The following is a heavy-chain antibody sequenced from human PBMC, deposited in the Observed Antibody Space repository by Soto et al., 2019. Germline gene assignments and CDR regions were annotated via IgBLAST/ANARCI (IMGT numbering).Heavy chain of an antibody. Sequence: EVQLVESGGGLVKPGGSLRLSCAASGFTFDNAWMSSVRQAPGKGLEWVGRIKSKTDGGTADYAAPVKGRFTISRDDSKNTLFLQMNSLKTEDTAVYYCTTDRGHMYDFDYWGQGTLVPVSS. J-gene: IGHJ4*02. CDR3: TTDRGHMYDFDY. V-gene: IGHV3-15*01. CDR1: GFTFDNAW. CDR2: IKSKTDGGTA. D-gene: IGHD2-8*01.